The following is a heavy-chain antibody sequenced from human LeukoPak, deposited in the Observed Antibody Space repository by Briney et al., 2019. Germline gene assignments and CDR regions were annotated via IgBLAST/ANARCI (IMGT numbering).Heavy chain of an antibody. Sequence: SETLSLTCTVFGGSFSGYYWSWIRRPPDKGLEWIGEINPSGSTNYNPSLKTRVTISTDTSKNHFSLNLNSVTAVDTGVYYCVRGSRVYCGGDCYYYWGQGTLVTVSS. V-gene: IGHV4-34*01. D-gene: IGHD2-21*02. CDR2: INPSGST. CDR1: GGSFSGYY. J-gene: IGHJ4*02. CDR3: VRGSRVYCGGDCYYY.